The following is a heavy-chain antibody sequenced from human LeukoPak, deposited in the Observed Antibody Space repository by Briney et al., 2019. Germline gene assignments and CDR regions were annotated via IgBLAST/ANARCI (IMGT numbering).Heavy chain of an antibody. CDR1: GYTFTSYG. V-gene: IGHV1-18*01. J-gene: IGHJ4*02. CDR3: ARIALYSSSWYLYY. CDR2: ISAYNGNT. Sequence: ASVKVSCKASGYTFTSYGISWVRQAPGQGLEWMGWISAYNGNTNYAQKLQGRATMTTDTSTSTAYMELRSLRSDDTAVYYCARIALYSSSWYLYYWGQGTLVTVSS. D-gene: IGHD6-13*01.